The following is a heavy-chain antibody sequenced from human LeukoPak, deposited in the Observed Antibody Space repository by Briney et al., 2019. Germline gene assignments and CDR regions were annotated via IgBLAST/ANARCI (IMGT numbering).Heavy chain of an antibody. CDR1: GFTFSSYG. Sequence: PGRSLRLSCAASGFTFSSYGMHWVRQAPGKGLEWVAVIWYDGSNKYYADSVKGRFTISRDNAKNSLYLQMSSLRDGDTAVYYCARDQFYAFDIWGQGTMVTVSS. CDR2: IWYDGSNK. J-gene: IGHJ3*02. CDR3: ARDQFYAFDI. V-gene: IGHV3-33*01.